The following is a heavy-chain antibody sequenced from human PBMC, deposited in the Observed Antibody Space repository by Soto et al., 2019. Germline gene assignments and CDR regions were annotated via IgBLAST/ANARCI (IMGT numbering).Heavy chain of an antibody. Sequence: SETLSLTCSFSGFSISSYYWSWIRRPPGKGLEWIGYIYYSGTTNYNPSLMSRATISVDTSKNQFSLTLNSVTAEDTAIYYCARDDVLCDGGRCYGVPLDVWGKGTTVTVSS. D-gene: IGHD2-15*01. CDR2: IYYSGTT. V-gene: IGHV4-59*12. CDR1: GFSISSYY. CDR3: ARDDVLCDGGRCYGVPLDV. J-gene: IGHJ6*04.